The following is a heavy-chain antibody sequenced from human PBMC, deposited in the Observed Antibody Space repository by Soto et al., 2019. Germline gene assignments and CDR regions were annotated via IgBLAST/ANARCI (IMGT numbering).Heavy chain of an antibody. V-gene: IGHV1-18*01. D-gene: IGHD3-22*01. J-gene: IGHJ4*02. Sequence: ASVKVSCKASGYTFTSYGISWVRQAPGQGLEWMGWISAYNGNTNYAQKLQGRVTVTTDTSTSTAYMELRSLRSDDTAVYYCARDLFCDSSGYYYWSGDYWGQGTLVTVSS. CDR3: ARDLFCDSSGYYYWSGDY. CDR2: ISAYNGNT. CDR1: GYTFTSYG.